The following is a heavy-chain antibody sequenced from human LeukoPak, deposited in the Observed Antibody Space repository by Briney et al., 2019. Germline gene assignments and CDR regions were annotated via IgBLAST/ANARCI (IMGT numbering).Heavy chain of an antibody. J-gene: IGHJ4*02. CDR3: ARDPHDFWSGYQGGYFDY. CDR2: ISYDGNNK. V-gene: IGHV3-30-3*01. CDR1: GFTFSNYA. Sequence: PGGSLRLSCAASGFTFSNYAFHWVRQAPGRGLEWVAVISYDGNNKNYADSVKGRFTISKDNSNNTLYLQMSSLRAEDTAVYYCARDPHDFWSGYQGGYFDYWGQGTLVTVSS. D-gene: IGHD3-3*01.